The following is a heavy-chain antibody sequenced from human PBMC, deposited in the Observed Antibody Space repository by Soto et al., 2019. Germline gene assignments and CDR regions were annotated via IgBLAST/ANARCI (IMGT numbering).Heavy chain of an antibody. CDR3: ARSAIAVAGDGVDY. Sequence: ASVKVSCKASGYTFSSYGIRWVRQAPGQGLEWMGWISAYNGNTNYAQKLQGRVTMTTDTSTSTAYMELRSLRSDDTAVYYCARSAIAVAGDGVDYWGQGTPVTVSS. CDR1: GYTFSSYG. CDR2: ISAYNGNT. D-gene: IGHD6-19*01. V-gene: IGHV1-18*01. J-gene: IGHJ4*02.